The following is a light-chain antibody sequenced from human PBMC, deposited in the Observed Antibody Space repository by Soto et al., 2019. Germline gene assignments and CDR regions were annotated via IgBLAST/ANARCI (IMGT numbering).Light chain of an antibody. CDR3: QSYDRSLRGYV. CDR1: SSNIGSGYD. CDR2: GNT. V-gene: IGLV1-40*01. Sequence: QSVLTQPPSVSGAPGQRVTISCTGTSSNIGSGYDVHWYQHLPGTVPKLLIYGNTIRPSGVPDRFSGSKSGTSASLAITGLQAEDEADYYCQSYDRSLRGYVFGTGTKVTV. J-gene: IGLJ1*01.